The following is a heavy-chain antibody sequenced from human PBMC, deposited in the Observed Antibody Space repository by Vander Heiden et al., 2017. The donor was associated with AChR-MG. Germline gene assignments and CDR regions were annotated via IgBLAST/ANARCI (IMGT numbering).Heavy chain of an antibody. Sequence: QVQLVQSGAEVKKPGASVKVSCKASGYTFTSYDINWVRQATGQGLEWMGWMNPNSGNTGYAQKFQGRVTMTRNTSISTAYMELSSLRSEDTAVYYCARGHLSSMVRGVMDFDLWGRGTLVTVSS. J-gene: IGHJ2*01. D-gene: IGHD3-10*01. CDR2: MNPNSGNT. V-gene: IGHV1-8*01. CDR1: GYTFTSYD. CDR3: ARGHLSSMVRGVMDFDL.